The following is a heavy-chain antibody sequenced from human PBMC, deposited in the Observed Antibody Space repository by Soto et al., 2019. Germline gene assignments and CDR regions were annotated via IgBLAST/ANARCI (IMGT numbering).Heavy chain of an antibody. CDR1: GFTFSSYA. CDR2: ISGSGGST. J-gene: IGHJ6*02. CDR3: AKDGDRETLAAAGEGMDV. V-gene: IGHV3-23*01. D-gene: IGHD6-13*01. Sequence: EVQLLESGGGLVQPGGSLRLSCAASGFTFSSYAMSWVRQAPGKGLEWVSAISGSGGSTYYADSVKGRFTISRDNAKNTLYLQMNSLRAEDTAVYYCAKDGDRETLAAAGEGMDVWGQGTTVTVSS.